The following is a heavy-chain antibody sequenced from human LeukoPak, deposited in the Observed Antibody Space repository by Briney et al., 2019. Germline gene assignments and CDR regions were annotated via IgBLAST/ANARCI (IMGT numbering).Heavy chain of an antibody. CDR1: GFTFSNYD. Sequence: PGGSLRLSCAASGFTFSNYDMSWIRQAPGKGLEWVSYISNNGSTIYYADSVKGRFTISRDNSKNTLYLRMNSLRVEDTAVYYCARASVVIPPSYIDVWGTGTTVTVSS. D-gene: IGHD3-16*02. V-gene: IGHV3-30*02. CDR2: ISNNGSTI. CDR3: ARASVVIPPSYIDV. J-gene: IGHJ6*03.